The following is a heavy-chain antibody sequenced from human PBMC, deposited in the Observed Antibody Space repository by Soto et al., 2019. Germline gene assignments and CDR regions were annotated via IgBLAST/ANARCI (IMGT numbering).Heavy chain of an antibody. Sequence: QLQLQESGSGLVRPSQTLSLTCVVSGGSISSGGYSWNWIRQPPGKGLEWIGYIYHSGSILYNPSLKSRVTISVDKSKNQFSLKLSSVTAADTAVYYCARDQLEGNWFDPWGQGTLVTVSS. CDR2: IYHSGSI. D-gene: IGHD1-1*01. V-gene: IGHV4-30-2*01. CDR3: ARDQLEGNWFDP. CDR1: GGSISSGGYS. J-gene: IGHJ5*02.